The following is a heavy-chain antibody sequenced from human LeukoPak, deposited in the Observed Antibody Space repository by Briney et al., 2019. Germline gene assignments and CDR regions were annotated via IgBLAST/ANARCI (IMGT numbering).Heavy chain of an antibody. V-gene: IGHV3-23*01. Sequence: GGSLRLACAASGFTFSSYAMSWVRQAPGKGLEWVSAISISGENTYYADSVKGRFTISRDTSRNTLYLQMHSLRAEDTAVISTSSSRFSDCWGQGTLVTVSS. J-gene: IGHJ4*02. D-gene: IGHD6-6*01. CDR2: ISISGENT. CDR1: GFTFSSYA. CDR3: SSSRFSDC.